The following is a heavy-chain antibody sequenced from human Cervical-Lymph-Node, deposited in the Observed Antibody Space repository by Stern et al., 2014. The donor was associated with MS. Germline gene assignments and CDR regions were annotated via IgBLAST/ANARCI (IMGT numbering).Heavy chain of an antibody. CDR3: VRARSTVAPYYFDN. J-gene: IGHJ4*02. D-gene: IGHD3-10*01. V-gene: IGHV3-21*06. CDR2: ITGTSLYI. Sequence: EMQLVESGGGLVKPGGSLRLSCATSGFTFINYHMNWVRQAPGKGLEWVSSITGTSLYINYADSVKGRFTISRDNARNSLSLQMNSLRAEDTAVYYCVRARSTVAPYYFDNWGQGTLVTVSS. CDR1: GFTFINYH.